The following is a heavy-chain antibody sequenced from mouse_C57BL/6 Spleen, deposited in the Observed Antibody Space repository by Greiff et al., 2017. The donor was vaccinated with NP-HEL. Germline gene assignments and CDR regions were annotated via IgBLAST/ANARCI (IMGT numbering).Heavy chain of an antibody. V-gene: IGHV14-1*01. CDR1: GFNIKDYY. D-gene: IGHD1-1*01. J-gene: IGHJ1*03. Sequence: EVQLQQSGAELVRPGASVKLSCTASGFNIKDYYMHWVKQRPEQGLEWIGRIDPEDGDTEYAPKFQGKATMTADTSSNTAYLQVSSLTSEDTAVYYCTKYYGSSFYWYFDVWGTGTTVTVSS. CDR2: IDPEDGDT. CDR3: TKYYGSSFYWYFDV.